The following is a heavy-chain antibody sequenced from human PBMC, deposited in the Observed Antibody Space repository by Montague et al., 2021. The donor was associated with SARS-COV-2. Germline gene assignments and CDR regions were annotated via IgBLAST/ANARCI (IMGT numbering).Heavy chain of an antibody. CDR1: GGSISSYY. CDR2: IHYSGST. D-gene: IGHD3-10*01. CDR3: ARTYYYGSVVWFDP. Sequence: SETLSLTCTVSGGSISSYYWSRIRQPPGKGMEWIGYIHYSGSTNYNPSLKSRVTISVDTSKNQFSLKLSSVTAADTAVYYCARTYYYGSVVWFDPWGQGTLVTVSS. J-gene: IGHJ5*02. V-gene: IGHV4-59*08.